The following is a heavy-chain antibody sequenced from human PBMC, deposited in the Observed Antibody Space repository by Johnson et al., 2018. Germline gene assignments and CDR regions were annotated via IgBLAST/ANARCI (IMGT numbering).Heavy chain of an antibody. Sequence: QVQLVESGAEVKKPGASVKVSCKASGYTFTSYDINWVRQATGQGLEWMGWMNPNSGNTGYAQKFPGRVTMTRNTSISTAYMELSSLGSEDTAVYYWARGGVYYDSSGYYDAFDIWGQGTMVTVYS. CDR1: GYTFTSYD. V-gene: IGHV1-8*01. D-gene: IGHD3-22*01. CDR2: MNPNSGNT. J-gene: IGHJ3*02. CDR3: ARGGVYYDSSGYYDAFDI.